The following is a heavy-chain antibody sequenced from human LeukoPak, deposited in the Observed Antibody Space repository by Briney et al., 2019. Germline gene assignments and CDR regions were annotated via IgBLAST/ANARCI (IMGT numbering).Heavy chain of an antibody. D-gene: IGHD3-10*01. CDR1: GGSISSYY. CDR3: ARNGDSYYGSGSYSFDY. CDR2: IYYSGST. V-gene: IGHV4-59*12. Sequence: PSETLSLTCTVSGGSISSYYWSWIRQPPGKGLEWIGYIYYSGSTNYNPSLKSRVTISVDTSKNQFSLKLSSVTAADTAVYYCARNGDSYYGSGSYSFDYWGQGTLVTVSS. J-gene: IGHJ4*02.